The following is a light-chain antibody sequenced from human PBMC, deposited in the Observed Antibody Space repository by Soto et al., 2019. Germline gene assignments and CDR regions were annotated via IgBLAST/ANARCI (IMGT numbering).Light chain of an antibody. CDR1: QSIGNW. CDR3: QQYNSSPV. V-gene: IGKV1-5*01. Sequence: DIQMTQSPSTLSASVGDRVTITCRASQSIGNWLAWYQQKLGKAPKLLIYDASSLESGLPSRFSGSGSGTVSTITISSLQPHYSTNYYYQQYNSSPVFGQGTKVEIK. CDR2: DAS. J-gene: IGKJ1*01.